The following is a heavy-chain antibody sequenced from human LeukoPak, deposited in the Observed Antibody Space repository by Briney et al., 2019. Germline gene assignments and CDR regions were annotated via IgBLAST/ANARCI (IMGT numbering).Heavy chain of an antibody. CDR3: ARDSRPIFEWQQLGGDY. Sequence: GASVKVSCKASGYTFTGYYMHWVRQAPGQGLEWMGWINPNSGGTNYAQKFQGGVAMTRDTSISTAHMELSRLRSDDTAVYYCARDSRPIFEWQQLGGDYWGQGTLVTVSS. V-gene: IGHV1-2*02. CDR1: GYTFTGYY. D-gene: IGHD6-13*01. J-gene: IGHJ4*02. CDR2: INPNSGGT.